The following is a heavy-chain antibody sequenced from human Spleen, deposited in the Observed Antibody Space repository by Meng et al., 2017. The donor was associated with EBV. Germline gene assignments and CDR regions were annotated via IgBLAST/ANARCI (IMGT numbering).Heavy chain of an antibody. V-gene: IGHV4-4*02. CDR1: GDSISSNNW. D-gene: IGHD3-10*01. J-gene: IGHJ5*02. CDR2: IYHGGIA. CDR3: ARFTSMVRGAFDP. Sequence: VALQESGPGLVKPSGTLSLPCAVSGDSISSNNWWSWVRQPPGKGLEWIGEIYHGGIAYYNPSLKSRVTISVDKSKNQFSLNLTSVTAADTAVYYCARFTSMVRGAFDPWGQGTLVTVSS.